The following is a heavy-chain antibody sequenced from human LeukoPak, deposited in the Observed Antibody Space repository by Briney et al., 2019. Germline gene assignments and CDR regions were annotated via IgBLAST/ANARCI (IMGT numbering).Heavy chain of an antibody. CDR1: GFTFDDYG. J-gene: IGHJ3*02. D-gene: IGHD3-22*01. CDR3: ARDHDYYDSSSYIAFDI. Sequence: RPGGSLRLSCAASGFTFDDYGMSWVRQAPGKGLDWVAGINWNGGSTGYADSVKGRFTISRDNAKNSLYLQMNSLRAEDTALYYCARDHDYYDSSSYIAFDIWGQGTMVTVSS. V-gene: IGHV3-20*04. CDR2: INWNGGST.